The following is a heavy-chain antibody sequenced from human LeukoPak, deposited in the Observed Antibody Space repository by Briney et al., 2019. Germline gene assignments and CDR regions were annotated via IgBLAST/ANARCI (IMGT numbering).Heavy chain of an antibody. CDR3: AGGRDIAVAGPGGYFDY. D-gene: IGHD6-19*01. V-gene: IGHV3-11*01. Sequence: GGSLRLSCAASGFTFSDYHMSWIRQAPGKGLEWLSYISPGGGMTYFADSVKGRFTISRDNARNSLSLQMNSLTAEDRAVYYCAGGRDIAVAGPGGYFDYWGQGTLVTVSS. CDR1: GFTFSDYH. J-gene: IGHJ4*02. CDR2: ISPGGGMT.